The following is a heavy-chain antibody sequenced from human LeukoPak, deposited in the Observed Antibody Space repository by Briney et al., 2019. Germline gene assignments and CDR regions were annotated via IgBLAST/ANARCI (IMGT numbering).Heavy chain of an antibody. D-gene: IGHD6-19*01. CDR2: INPSGGST. J-gene: IGHJ4*02. V-gene: IGHV1-46*01. CDR3: ARDPPYSSVARRFDY. Sequence: ASVSVSCKASGYTFTSYYMHWVRQAPGQGLEWMGIINPSGGSTSYAQTFQGRVTMTRDTSTSTVYMELSSLRSEDTAVYYCARDPPYSSVARRFDYWGQGTLVTVSS. CDR1: GYTFTSYY.